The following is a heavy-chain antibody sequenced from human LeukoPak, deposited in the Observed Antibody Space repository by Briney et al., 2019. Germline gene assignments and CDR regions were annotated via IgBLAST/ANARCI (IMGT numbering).Heavy chain of an antibody. CDR2: ISGSGGNT. V-gene: IGHV3-23*01. Sequence: QTGGSLRLFCVASGFTFNNYFMRWVRRAPGKGLEWVSTISGSGGNTYYADFVKGRFTISRDNSKNTLYLQMNSLRAEDTAVYYCAKDHRSGWFFDYWGQGTLVTVSS. J-gene: IGHJ4*02. CDR1: GFTFNNYF. D-gene: IGHD6-19*01. CDR3: AKDHRSGWFFDY.